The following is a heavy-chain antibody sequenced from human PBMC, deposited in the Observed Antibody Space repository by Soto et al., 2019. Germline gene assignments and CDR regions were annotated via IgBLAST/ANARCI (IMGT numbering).Heavy chain of an antibody. Sequence: QVQLVQSGAEVRKPWSSVKVSCKNSGGTFTNYVISWLRQVPGQGLEWMGGRIPIFGAANLAQTFQGRVTITADESTSTVNMELSSLTAEYTDVYYCARGRSAPNFDHWGQGTLVTVSS. D-gene: IGHD6-25*01. CDR2: RIPIFGAA. CDR3: ARGRSAPNFDH. V-gene: IGHV1-69*01. J-gene: IGHJ5*02. CDR1: GGTFTNYV.